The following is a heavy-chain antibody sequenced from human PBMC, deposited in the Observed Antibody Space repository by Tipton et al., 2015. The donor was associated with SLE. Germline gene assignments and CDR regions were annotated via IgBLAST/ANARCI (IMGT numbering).Heavy chain of an antibody. Sequence: PGLVKPSQTLSLTCAISGDSVSSNRAAWHWIRQSPSSGLECLGRTYYRSKRNIDYAESVKSRIAINPDTSKNQFSLQLNSVTPEDTAVYFCARIGEDGYCTSSSCPHCCSSGVDVWGLGTTVVVYS. CDR3: ARIGEDGYCTSSSCPHCCSSGVDV. V-gene: IGHV6-1*01. J-gene: IGHJ6*02. D-gene: IGHD2-2*03. CDR2: TYYRSKRNI. CDR1: GDSVSSNRAA.